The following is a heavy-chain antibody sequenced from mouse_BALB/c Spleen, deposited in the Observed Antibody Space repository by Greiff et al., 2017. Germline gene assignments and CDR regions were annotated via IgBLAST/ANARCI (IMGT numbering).Heavy chain of an antibody. CDR1: GFTFSNYW. CDR2: IRLKSNNYAT. Sequence: EVMLVESGGGLVQPGGSMKLSCVASGFTFSNYWMNWVRQSPEKGLEWVAEIRLKSNNYATHYAESVKGRFTISRDDSKSSVYLQMNNLRAEDTGIYYCTRQDFYFDYWGQGTTLTVSS. V-gene: IGHV6-6*02. CDR3: TRQDFYFDY. J-gene: IGHJ2*01.